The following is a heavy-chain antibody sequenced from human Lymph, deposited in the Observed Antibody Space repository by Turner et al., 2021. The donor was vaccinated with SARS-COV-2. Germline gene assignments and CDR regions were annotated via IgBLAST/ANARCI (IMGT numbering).Heavy chain of an antibody. J-gene: IGHJ4*02. D-gene: IGHD3-22*01. CDR3: AKGVRGAMIVVVIPYFDY. Sequence: EVQLLELGGGLVQPGGSLRLSCADSGFTFSRYAMSWVRQAPGKGLEWVAAISGSGGDTYYADSVKGRFTISRDNSKNTLYLQMNSLRAEDTAVYYCAKGVRGAMIVVVIPYFDYWGQGTLVTVSS. CDR1: GFTFSRYA. CDR2: ISGSGGDT. V-gene: IGHV3-23*01.